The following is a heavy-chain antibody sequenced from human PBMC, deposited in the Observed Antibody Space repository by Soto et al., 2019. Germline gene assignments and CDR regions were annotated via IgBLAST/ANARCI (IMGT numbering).Heavy chain of an antibody. D-gene: IGHD3-10*01. CDR2: IWYDGSNK. V-gene: IGHV3-33*01. Sequence: QVQLVESGGGVVQPGRSLRLSCAASGFTFSSYGMHWVRQAPGKGLEWVAVIWYDGSNKYYADSVKGRFTISRDNSKNPLYLQMNSLRAEDTAVYYCARDMAFRYFDYWGQGTLVTVSS. J-gene: IGHJ4*02. CDR1: GFTFSSYG. CDR3: ARDMAFRYFDY.